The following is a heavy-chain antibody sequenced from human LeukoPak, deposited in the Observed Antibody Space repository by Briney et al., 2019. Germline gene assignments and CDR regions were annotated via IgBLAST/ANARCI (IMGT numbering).Heavy chain of an antibody. CDR3: TTEDSSSWYLWGFDY. D-gene: IGHD6-13*01. CDR1: GFTFSNAW. J-gene: IGHJ4*02. CDR2: IKSKTDGGTT. Sequence: PGGSLRLSCAASGFTFSNAWMSWVRQAPGKGLEWVGRIKSKTDGGTTDYAAPVKGRFTISRDDSKNTLYLQMNSLKTEDTAVYYCTTEDSSSWYLWGFDYWGQGTLVTVSS. V-gene: IGHV3-15*01.